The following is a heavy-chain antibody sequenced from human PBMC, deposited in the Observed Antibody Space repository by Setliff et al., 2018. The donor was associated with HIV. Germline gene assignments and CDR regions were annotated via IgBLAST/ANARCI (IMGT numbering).Heavy chain of an antibody. V-gene: IGHV4-31*03. D-gene: IGHD3-10*01. Sequence: LSLTCTVSGDSINSGNYYWSWIRQHPGKGLEWIGYIYYSGSTYYSPSLKSRVTISEDTSKNQFSLKMRSVTAADTAVYYCATSPAGEILGSRPFYFDYWGQGTLVTVPS. J-gene: IGHJ4*02. CDR1: GDSINSGNYY. CDR3: ATSPAGEILGSRPFYFDY. CDR2: IYYSGST.